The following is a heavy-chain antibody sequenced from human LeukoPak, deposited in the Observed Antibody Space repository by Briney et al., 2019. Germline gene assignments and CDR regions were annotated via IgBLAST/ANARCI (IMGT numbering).Heavy chain of an antibody. D-gene: IGHD6-19*01. Sequence: SETLSLTCTVSGGSISSSSYYWGWIRQPPGKGLEWIGSIYYSGSTYYNPSLKSRVTISVDTSKNQFSLKLSSVTAADTVVYYCARDLSEGRIAVAGHFDYWGQGTLVTVSS. CDR1: GGSISSSSYY. CDR2: IYYSGST. V-gene: IGHV4-39*07. CDR3: ARDLSEGRIAVAGHFDY. J-gene: IGHJ4*02.